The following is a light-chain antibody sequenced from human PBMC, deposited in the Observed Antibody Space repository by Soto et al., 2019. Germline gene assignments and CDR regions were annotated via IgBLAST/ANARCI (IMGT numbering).Light chain of an antibody. V-gene: IGKV3-11*01. CDR2: ETS. CDR3: QQRKPWPPVYT. J-gene: IGKJ2*01. Sequence: EFVLTQSPATLSLSPGEIATLSCRANESVSTSLAWYQQRPGQAPRLLIDETSNRATGIPVRFSGSGSGTDFTLTISSLEHEDFAVSYCQQRKPWPPVYTFGQGTKVEVK. CDR1: ESVSTS.